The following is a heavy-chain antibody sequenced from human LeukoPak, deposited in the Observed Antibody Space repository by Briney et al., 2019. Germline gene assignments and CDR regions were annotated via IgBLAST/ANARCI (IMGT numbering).Heavy chain of an antibody. CDR1: GFTFSSYG. Sequence: GGPLRLSCAASGFTFSSYGMSWVRQAPGRGLEWVSTISASGFSTYFADSVKGRFTISRDSSRNTLYLQMDSLRAEDTALYYCAKSTTSGTTGYWADWGQGTLVTVSS. D-gene: IGHD3-9*01. V-gene: IGHV3-23*01. CDR2: ISASGFST. CDR3: AKSTTSGTTGYWAD. J-gene: IGHJ4*02.